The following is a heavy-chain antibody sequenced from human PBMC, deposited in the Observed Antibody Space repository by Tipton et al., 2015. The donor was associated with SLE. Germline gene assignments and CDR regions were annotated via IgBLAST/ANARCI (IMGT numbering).Heavy chain of an antibody. CDR2: IYYSGRS. CDR3: ARGGATLTAIPFDY. V-gene: IGHV4-30-2*01. J-gene: IGHJ4*02. Sequence: TLSLTCAVSGGSISSGGYSWSWIRQPPGKGLEWIGYIYYSGRSYYNPSLKSRASISVDRSKSQFSLRLRSLTAADTAVYFCARGGATLTAIPFDYWGPGTLVSVSS. CDR1: GGSISSGGYS. D-gene: IGHD2-21*02.